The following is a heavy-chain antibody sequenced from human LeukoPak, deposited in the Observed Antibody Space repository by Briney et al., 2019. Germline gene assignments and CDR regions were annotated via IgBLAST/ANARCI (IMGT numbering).Heavy chain of an antibody. CDR3: ATYYYDSSGYPKFDY. D-gene: IGHD3-22*01. J-gene: IGHJ4*02. CDR2: IYYSGST. CDR1: GGSISSYY. V-gene: IGHV4-59*01. Sequence: SETLSLTCTVSGGSISSYYWSWIRQPPGKGLGWIGYIYYSGSTNYNPSIKSRVSISLATSKNQISLKLSSVTAADSAVYYCATYYYDSSGYPKFDYWGQGTLVTVSS.